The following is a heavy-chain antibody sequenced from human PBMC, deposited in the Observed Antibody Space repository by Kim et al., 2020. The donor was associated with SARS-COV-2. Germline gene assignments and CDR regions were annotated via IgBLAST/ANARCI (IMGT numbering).Heavy chain of an antibody. J-gene: IGHJ2*01. CDR1: GYSISSGYY. V-gene: IGHV4-38-2*02. Sequence: SETLSLTCTVSGYSISSGYYWGWIRQPPGKGLEWIGSIYHSGSTYYNPSLKSRVTISVDTSKNQFSLKLSSVTAADTAVYYCARAYDSSGYYYGFFWYF. CDR2: IYHSGST. D-gene: IGHD3-22*01. CDR3: ARAYDSSGYYYGFFWYF.